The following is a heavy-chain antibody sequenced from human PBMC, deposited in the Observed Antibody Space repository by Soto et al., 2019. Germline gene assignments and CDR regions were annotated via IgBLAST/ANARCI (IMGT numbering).Heavy chain of an antibody. J-gene: IGHJ4*02. V-gene: IGHV3-53*04. CDR2: SYTGGST. CDR3: ARHYGGSSYPDH. D-gene: IGHD2-15*01. Sequence: GGSLRLSCAASGFTFSDYAMHWVRQAPGKGLEWVSVSYTGGSTYYADSVRGRFTISRHNSKNTLYLQMDNLRFDDTAVYFCARHYGGSSYPDHWGQGTLVTVSS. CDR1: GFTFSDYA.